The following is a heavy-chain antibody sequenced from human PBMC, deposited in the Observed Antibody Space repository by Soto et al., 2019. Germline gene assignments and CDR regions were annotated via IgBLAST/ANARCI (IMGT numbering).Heavy chain of an antibody. D-gene: IGHD5-12*01. CDR3: ARAVRGYVVDY. CDR2: IYYSGST. J-gene: IGHJ4*02. V-gene: IGHV4-31*03. CDR1: GGSISSGGYY. Sequence: TLSLTCTVSGGSISSGGYYWSWIRQHPGKGLEWIGYIYYSGSTYYNPSLKSRVTISVDTSKNQFSLKLSSVTAADTAVYYCARAVRGYVVDYWGQGALVTVSS.